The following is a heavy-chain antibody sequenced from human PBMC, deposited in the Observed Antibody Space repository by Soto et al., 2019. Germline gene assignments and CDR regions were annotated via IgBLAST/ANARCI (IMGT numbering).Heavy chain of an antibody. D-gene: IGHD2-15*01. V-gene: IGHV3-15*01. Sequence: EVQLVESGGGLVKPGGSLRLSCAASGFTCSNAWMSWVRQAPGKGLEWVGRIKSKTDGGTTDYAAPVKGRFTISRDDSKNTLYLQMNSLKTEDTAVYYCTTARRYCSGGSCYRYWGQGTLVTVSS. CDR3: TTARRYCSGGSCYRY. CDR2: IKSKTDGGTT. CDR1: GFTCSNAW. J-gene: IGHJ4*02.